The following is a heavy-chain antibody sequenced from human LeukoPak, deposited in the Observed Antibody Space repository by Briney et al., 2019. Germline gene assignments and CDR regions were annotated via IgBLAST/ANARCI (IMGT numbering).Heavy chain of an antibody. V-gene: IGHV4-34*01. CDR2: INHSGST. J-gene: IGHJ6*02. Sequence: PSETMSLTCAVYGGSFSGYYWSWIRQPPGKGLEWIGEINHSGSTNYNPSLKSRVTISVDTSKNQFSLKLSSVTAADTAVYYCARAYYDFWSGYYPTYYYYGMDVWGHGTTVTVSS. CDR1: GGSFSGYY. D-gene: IGHD3-3*01. CDR3: ARAYYDFWSGYYPTYYYYGMDV.